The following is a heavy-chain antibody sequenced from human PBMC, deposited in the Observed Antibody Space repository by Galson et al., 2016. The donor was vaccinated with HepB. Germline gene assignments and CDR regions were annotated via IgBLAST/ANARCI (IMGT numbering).Heavy chain of an antibody. J-gene: IGHJ4*02. D-gene: IGHD2-15*01. Sequence: ETLSLTCTVSGGSISNNNWWSWVRQAPGKGLEWIGDIYHTGSVNCNPSLKSRVITSLDKSKNQFALQLSSVTAADTAVYYCARWSCSGGTCYTSDYWGQGTLVTVSS. CDR3: ARWSCSGGTCYTSDY. V-gene: IGHV4-4*02. CDR1: GGSISNNNW. CDR2: IYHTGSV.